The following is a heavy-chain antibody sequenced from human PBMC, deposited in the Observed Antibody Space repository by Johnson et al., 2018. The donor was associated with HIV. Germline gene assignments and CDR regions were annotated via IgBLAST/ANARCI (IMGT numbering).Heavy chain of an antibody. CDR3: AKVDCGGDTCAGYDPFDL. CDR1: GFAFRTYW. J-gene: IGHJ3*01. D-gene: IGHD2-21*01. CDR2: IYKDGSRT. Sequence: VQLVESGGGLVQPGGSLRLSCAASGFAFRTYWMVWVRQVPGKRPVWVARIYKDGSRTTYADSVRGRCTISRDNAKYTVDLQMNSLRVEDTAVYYCAKVDCGGDTCAGYDPFDLWGQGTLVTVSS. V-gene: IGHV3-74*03.